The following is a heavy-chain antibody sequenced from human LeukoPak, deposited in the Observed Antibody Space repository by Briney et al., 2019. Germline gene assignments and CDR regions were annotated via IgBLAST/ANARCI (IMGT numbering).Heavy chain of an antibody. CDR1: GGSISSDGYY. J-gene: IGHJ5*02. CDR2: IYYSGST. V-gene: IGHV4-30-2*05. D-gene: IGHD6-19*01. CDR3: ARAGIGIEVAGTIHNWFDP. Sequence: PSETLSLTCTVSGGSISSDGYYWSWIRQPPGKGLEWIGYIYYSGSTYYNPSLKSRVTISVDTSKNQFSLKLTSVTAADTAVYYCARAGIGIEVAGTIHNWFDPWGQGTQVTVSS.